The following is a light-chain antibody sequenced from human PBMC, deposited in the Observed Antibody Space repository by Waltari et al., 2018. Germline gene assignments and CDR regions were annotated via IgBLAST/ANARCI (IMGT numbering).Light chain of an antibody. CDR2: GAS. Sequence: EIVMTQSPATLSVSPGERATLSCRASQSVSSNLAWYQQKPGQAPRLLIYGASTRATGIPASFSGSGSGTEFTLTVSSLQSEDSAVYYCQHRIDWPHTFGQGTKLEIK. V-gene: IGKV3-15*01. CDR1: QSVSSN. CDR3: QHRIDWPHT. J-gene: IGKJ2*01.